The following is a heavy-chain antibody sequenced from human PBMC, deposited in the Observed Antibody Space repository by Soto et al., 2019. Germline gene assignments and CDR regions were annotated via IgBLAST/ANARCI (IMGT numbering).Heavy chain of an antibody. CDR1: GYTFTSFY. V-gene: IGHV1-46*01. J-gene: IGHJ6*02. D-gene: IGHD6-13*01. CDR2: INPSGGIT. CDR3: ASSPAFSSSWYGIPPDPSHGMDV. Sequence: QMQLVQSGAEVKRPGASVRVSCKSSGYTFTSFYIHWVRQAPGQGLEWMGIINPSGGITNFAQRFQGRITMTRDISTNTHCMELSSLKSDDTAVYYCASSPAFSSSWYGIPPDPSHGMDVWGQGTTVTVS.